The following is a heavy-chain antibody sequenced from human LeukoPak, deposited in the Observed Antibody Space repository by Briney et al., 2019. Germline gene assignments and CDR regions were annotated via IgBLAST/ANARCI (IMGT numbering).Heavy chain of an antibody. CDR1: GYSISSGYY. V-gene: IGHV4-38-2*01. D-gene: IGHD5-18*01. J-gene: IGHJ6*03. Sequence: SETLSLTCAVSGYSISSGYYWGWIRPPPGKGLEWIGSIYHSGSTYYNPSLKSRVTISVDTSKNQFSLKLSSVTAADTAVYYCARTTEGGYTYDYFYYYYIDVWGKGTTVTISS. CDR3: ARTTEGGYTYDYFYYYYIDV. CDR2: IYHSGST.